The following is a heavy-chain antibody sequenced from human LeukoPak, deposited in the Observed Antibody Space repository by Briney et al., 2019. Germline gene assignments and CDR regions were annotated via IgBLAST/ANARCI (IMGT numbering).Heavy chain of an antibody. CDR3: ARAHDYVWGSYQLNYFDY. CDR1: GYTFTSYA. CDR2: INPSGGST. Sequence: ASVKVSCKASGYTFTSYAMNWVRQAPGQGLEWMGIINPSGGSTSYAQKFQGRVTMTRDMSTSTVYMELSSLRSEDTAVYYCARAHDYVWGSYQLNYFDYWGQGTLVTVSS. V-gene: IGHV1-46*01. J-gene: IGHJ4*02. D-gene: IGHD3-16*02.